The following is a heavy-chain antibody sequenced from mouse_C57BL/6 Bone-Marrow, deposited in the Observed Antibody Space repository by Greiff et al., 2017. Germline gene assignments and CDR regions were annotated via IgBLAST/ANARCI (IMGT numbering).Heavy chain of an antibody. Sequence: EVKLMESGPELVKPGASVKISCKASGYTFTDYYMNWVKQSHGKSLEWIGDINPNNGGTSYNQKLKGKATLTVDKSSSTADMELRSLTSEDSAVYYCARDYYGSSWYFDYWGQGTIRTVSS. V-gene: IGHV1-26*01. CDR2: INPNNGGT. J-gene: IGHJ2*01. D-gene: IGHD1-1*01. CDR1: GYTFTDYY. CDR3: ARDYYGSSWYFDY.